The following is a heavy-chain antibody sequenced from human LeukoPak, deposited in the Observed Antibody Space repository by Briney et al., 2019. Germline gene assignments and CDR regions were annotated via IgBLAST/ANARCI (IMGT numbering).Heavy chain of an antibody. D-gene: IGHD6-19*01. J-gene: IGHJ4*02. CDR3: AKDSRQWLADYLDY. Sequence: GGSLRPSCVASGFTFSSYAMSWVRQAPGKGLEWVSGISGSGGSTHYADSVKGRFTISRDNSKNKLNLQMNSLRAEDTAVYYCAKDSRQWLADYLDYWGQGTLVTVSS. V-gene: IGHV3-23*01. CDR1: GFTFSSYA. CDR2: ISGSGGST.